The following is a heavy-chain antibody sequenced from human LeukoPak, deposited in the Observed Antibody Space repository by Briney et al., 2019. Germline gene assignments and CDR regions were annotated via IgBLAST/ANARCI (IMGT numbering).Heavy chain of an antibody. V-gene: IGHV1-2*06. CDR2: INPNSGGT. CDR3: AKAAGATIPLDY. D-gene: IGHD1-26*01. Sequence: ASVKVSCKASGYTFTGYYMHWVRQAPGQGLEWMGRINPNSGGTNYAQKFQGRVTMTRDTSISTAYMELSRLRSDDTAVYYCAKAAGATIPLDYWGQRTLVTVSS. J-gene: IGHJ4*02. CDR1: GYTFTGYY.